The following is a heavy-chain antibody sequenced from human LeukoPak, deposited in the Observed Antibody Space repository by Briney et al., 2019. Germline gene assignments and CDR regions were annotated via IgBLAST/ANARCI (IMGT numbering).Heavy chain of an antibody. V-gene: IGHV4-34*01. Sequence: SETLSLTCAVYGGSFSGYYWSWIRQPPGKGLGWIGEINHSGSTNYDPSLKSRVTISVDTSKNQFSLKLSSVTAADTAVYYCARGLSVDSSSFDYWGQGTLVTVSS. CDR1: GGSFSGYY. D-gene: IGHD6-13*01. CDR3: ARGLSVDSSSFDY. J-gene: IGHJ4*02. CDR2: INHSGST.